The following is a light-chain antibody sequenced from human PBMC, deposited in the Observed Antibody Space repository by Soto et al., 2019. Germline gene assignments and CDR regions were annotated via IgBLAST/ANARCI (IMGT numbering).Light chain of an antibody. Sequence: DVVMTQSPLSLPVTLGQPASISCRSSQSLVHSDGNTYLSWFQQRPGQSPRRLVYKISNRDSGVPDRFSGSGSGTDFTLRISRVEAEDVGVYYCMQGSHWPTTFGQGTKVDIK. CDR1: QSLVHSDGNTY. J-gene: IGKJ1*01. CDR3: MQGSHWPTT. CDR2: KIS. V-gene: IGKV2-30*02.